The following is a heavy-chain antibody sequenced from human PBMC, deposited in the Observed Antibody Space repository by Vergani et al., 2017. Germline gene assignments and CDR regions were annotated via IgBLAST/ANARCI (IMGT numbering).Heavy chain of an antibody. CDR3: AKALYSNYGGDAFDI. J-gene: IGHJ3*02. Sequence: EVQLVESGGDLVQPGRSLRLSCAASGFTFDDYAMHWVRQAPGKGLEWVSGMSWNSGSIGYAASVKGRFTISSCNAKNSLYLQMNSLRTEDTALYYCAKALYSNYGGDAFDIWGQGTMVTVSS. V-gene: IGHV3-9*01. CDR2: MSWNSGSI. CDR1: GFTFDDYA. D-gene: IGHD4-11*01.